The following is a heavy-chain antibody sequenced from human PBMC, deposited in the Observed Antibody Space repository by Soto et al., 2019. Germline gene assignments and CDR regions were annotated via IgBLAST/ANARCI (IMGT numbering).Heavy chain of an antibody. J-gene: IGHJ4*02. Sequence: PGGSLRLSCAASGFTFSSYAMSWVRQAPGKGLEWVSAISGSGGSTYYADSVKGRFTISRDNSKNTLYLQMNSLRAEDTAVYYCAKPFGPYSSSWYYFDYWGQGTLVTVSS. V-gene: IGHV3-23*01. CDR1: GFTFSSYA. D-gene: IGHD6-13*01. CDR2: ISGSGGST. CDR3: AKPFGPYSSSWYYFDY.